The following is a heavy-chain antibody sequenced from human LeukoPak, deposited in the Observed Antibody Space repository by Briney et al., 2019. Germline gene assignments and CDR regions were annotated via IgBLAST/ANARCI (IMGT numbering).Heavy chain of an antibody. CDR3: ARGDTDYGDYDWFDP. CDR1: GGSFSGYY. D-gene: IGHD4-17*01. Sequence: SETLSLTCAVYGGSFSGYYWSWIRQPPGKGLEWIGEINHSGSTNYNPSLKSRVTISVDTSKNQFSLKLSSVTAADTAVYYCARGDTDYGDYDWFDPWGQGTLVTVSS. CDR2: INHSGST. V-gene: IGHV4-34*01. J-gene: IGHJ5*02.